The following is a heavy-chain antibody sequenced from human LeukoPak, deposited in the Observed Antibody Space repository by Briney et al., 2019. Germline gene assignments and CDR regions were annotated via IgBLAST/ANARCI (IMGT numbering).Heavy chain of an antibody. Sequence: ASVKVSCKASGYTFTSYGISWVRQAPGQGLEWMGWISAYNGNTNYAQKLQGRVTMTTDTSTSTAYMELRSLRSDDTAVYYCARSEYYDSSGYQIPPDYWGQGTLVTVSS. CDR3: ARSEYYDSSGYQIPPDY. CDR2: ISAYNGNT. J-gene: IGHJ4*02. CDR1: GYTFTSYG. V-gene: IGHV1-18*01. D-gene: IGHD3-22*01.